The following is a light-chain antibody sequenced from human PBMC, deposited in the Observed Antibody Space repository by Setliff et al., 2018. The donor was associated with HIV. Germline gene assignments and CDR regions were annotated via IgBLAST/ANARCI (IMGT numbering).Light chain of an antibody. J-gene: IGLJ3*02. CDR1: SRDIGGYNY. CDR2: EVS. CDR3: CSYTTGTTRWV. V-gene: IGLV2-14*01. Sequence: QSALTQPASVSGSPGQSITISCTGSSRDIGGYNYVSWYQQQPGKAPKLIIYEVSNRPSVVSDRFSGSKSGNTASLTISGLQAEDEADYFCCSYTTGTTRWVFGGGTKVTVL.